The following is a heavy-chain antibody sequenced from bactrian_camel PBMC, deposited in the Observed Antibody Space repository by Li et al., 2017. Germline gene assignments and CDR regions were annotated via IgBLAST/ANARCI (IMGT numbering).Heavy chain of an antibody. V-gene: IGHV3S1*01. CDR1: GFASATFGHPC. Sequence: HVQLVESGGGSAHAGGSLRLSCVASGFASATFGHPCMAWFRQAPGREREGVAATVTAGGSIDYADSVKGRFTISRDNAKKSVYLELSSLVTEDTATYYCGELGSGGYWGQGTQVTVS. CDR3: GELGSGGY. CDR2: TVTAGGSI. J-gene: IGHJ6*01.